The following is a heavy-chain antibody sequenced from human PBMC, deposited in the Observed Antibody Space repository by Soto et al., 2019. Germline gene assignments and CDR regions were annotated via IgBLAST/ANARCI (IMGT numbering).Heavy chain of an antibody. Sequence: SETLSLTCTVSGGSISSSSYYWGWIRQPPGKGLEWIGSIYYSGSTYYNPSLKSRVTISVDRSKNQFSLKLSSVTAADTAVYYCARAIQHYDFWSGYPDSYYGMDVWGQGTTVTVSS. CDR1: GGSISSSSYY. CDR2: IYYSGST. D-gene: IGHD3-3*01. V-gene: IGHV4-39*07. CDR3: ARAIQHYDFWSGYPDSYYGMDV. J-gene: IGHJ6*02.